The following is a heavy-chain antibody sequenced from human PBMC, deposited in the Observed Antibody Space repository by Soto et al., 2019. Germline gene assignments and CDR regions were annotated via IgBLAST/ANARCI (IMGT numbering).Heavy chain of an antibody. CDR2: ISGSGGST. CDR1: GFTFSSYA. CDR3: ARRFEQWLVFDY. V-gene: IGHV3-23*01. J-gene: IGHJ4*02. D-gene: IGHD6-19*01. Sequence: GGSLRLSCAASGFTFSSYAMSWVRQAPGKGLEWVSAISGSGGSTYYADSVKGRFTISRDNAKNSLYLQMNSLRAEDTAVYYCARRFEQWLVFDYWGQGALVTVSS.